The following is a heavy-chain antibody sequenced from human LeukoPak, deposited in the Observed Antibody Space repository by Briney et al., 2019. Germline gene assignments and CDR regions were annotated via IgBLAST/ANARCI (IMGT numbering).Heavy chain of an antibody. J-gene: IGHJ4*02. CDR2: FDPEDGET. Sequence: ASVKVSCKVSGYTLTELSMHWVRQAPGKGLEWMGGFDPEDGETIYAQKFQGRVTMTEDTSTDTACMELSSLRSEDTAVYYCATAVGYYDSSGYPTGYWGQGTLVTVSS. V-gene: IGHV1-24*01. D-gene: IGHD3-22*01. CDR3: ATAVGYYDSSGYPTGY. CDR1: GYTLTELS.